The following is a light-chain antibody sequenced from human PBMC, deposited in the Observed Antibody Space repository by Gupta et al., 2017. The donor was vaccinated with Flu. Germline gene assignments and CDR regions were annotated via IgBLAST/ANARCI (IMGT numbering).Light chain of an antibody. Sequence: VTTPCPRRQDSNEYLNLYQQKPRPAPKLLIYNASSLERGVATPFRGSGSGSHFSLTISSLQPEDVATYYCQKYDNFPPYTFGQGTKVEIK. CDR3: QKYDNFPPYT. V-gene: IGKV1-33*01. CDR1: QDSNEY. CDR2: NAS. J-gene: IGKJ2*01.